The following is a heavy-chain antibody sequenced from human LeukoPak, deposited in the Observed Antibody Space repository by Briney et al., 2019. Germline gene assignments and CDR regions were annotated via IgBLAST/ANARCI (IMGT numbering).Heavy chain of an antibody. CDR2: TYHRSTWYD. CDR3: TREVADTGGFDY. CDR1: GDSVSSNYAA. D-gene: IGHD2-8*02. V-gene: IGHV6-1*01. Sequence: SQTLSLTCAISGDSVSSNYAAWNWIRQSPSRGLEWLGRTYHRSTWYDDYVVSVRSRLTITPDISKNQVSLQLNSVTPEDTAVYYCTREVADTGGFDYWGQGITVTVSS. J-gene: IGHJ4*02.